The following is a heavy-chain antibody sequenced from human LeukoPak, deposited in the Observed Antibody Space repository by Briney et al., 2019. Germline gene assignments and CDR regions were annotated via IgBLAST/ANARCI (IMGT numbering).Heavy chain of an antibody. Sequence: SETLSLTCSVSGYSISSGFHWGWIRPPPGKGLEWIGRIYYSGSTYYNPSLKSRVTISVDTSNNQFSLKLSSVTAADAAVYYCARVYYSRSYDYWYFDLWGRGTLVTVSS. J-gene: IGHJ2*01. D-gene: IGHD6-13*01. CDR1: GYSISSGFH. V-gene: IGHV4-38-2*02. CDR2: IYYSGST. CDR3: ARVYYSRSYDYWYFDL.